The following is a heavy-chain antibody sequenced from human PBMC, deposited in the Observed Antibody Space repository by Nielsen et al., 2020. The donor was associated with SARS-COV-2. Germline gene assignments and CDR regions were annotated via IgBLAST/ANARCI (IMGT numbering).Heavy chain of an antibody. D-gene: IGHD4-17*01. V-gene: IGHV3-13*04. CDR2: IGTAGDT. CDR3: ARMNYGDYTLSGYYYYGMDV. CDR1: GFTFSSYD. J-gene: IGHJ6*02. Sequence: GESLKISCAASGFTFSSYDMHWVRQATGKGLEWVSAIGTAGDTYYPGSVKGRFTISRENAKNSLYLQMNSLRAGDTAVYYCARMNYGDYTLSGYYYYGMDVWGQGTTVTVSS.